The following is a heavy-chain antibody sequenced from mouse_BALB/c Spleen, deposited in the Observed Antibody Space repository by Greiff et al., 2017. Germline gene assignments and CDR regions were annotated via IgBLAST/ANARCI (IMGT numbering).Heavy chain of an antibody. CDR3: TRDYYGSSYTWFAY. CDR2: ISSGGSYT. CDR1: GFTFSSYT. D-gene: IGHD1-1*01. J-gene: IGHJ3*01. Sequence: EVKLMESGGGLVKPGGSLKLSCAASGFTFSSYTMSWVRQTPEKRLEWVATISSGGSYTYYPDSVKGRFTISRDNAKNTLYLQMSSLKSEDTAMYYCTRDYYGSSYTWFAYWGQGTLVTVSA. V-gene: IGHV5-6-4*01.